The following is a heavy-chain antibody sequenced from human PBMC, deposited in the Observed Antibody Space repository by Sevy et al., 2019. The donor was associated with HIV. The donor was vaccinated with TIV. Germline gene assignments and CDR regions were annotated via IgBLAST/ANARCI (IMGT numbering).Heavy chain of an antibody. D-gene: IGHD3-22*01. J-gene: IGHJ4*02. Sequence: GGSLRLSCAASEFTFSAYWMTWIRQAPGKGLEWVANIKQDGSEKYYGDSVKGRFTISRDNSKNTLYLQMNSLRAEDTAVYYCAKEGGGYNYDSSGLFDYWGQGTLVTVSS. CDR2: IKQDGSEK. V-gene: IGHV3-7*03. CDR1: EFTFSAYW. CDR3: AKEGGGYNYDSSGLFDY.